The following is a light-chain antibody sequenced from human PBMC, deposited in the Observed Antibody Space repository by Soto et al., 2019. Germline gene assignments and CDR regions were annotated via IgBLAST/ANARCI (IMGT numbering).Light chain of an antibody. Sequence: QSVLTQSPSASASLGDSVKLTCTLSSGHRSYAIAWHQQQPQKGPRYLMKLASDGSHTKGDAIPDRFSGSSSGAERYLTISILQSEDEADYYCQTWGTGIHVVFGGGTKLTVL. CDR1: SGHRSYA. J-gene: IGLJ2*01. CDR2: LASDGSH. CDR3: QTWGTGIHVV. V-gene: IGLV4-69*01.